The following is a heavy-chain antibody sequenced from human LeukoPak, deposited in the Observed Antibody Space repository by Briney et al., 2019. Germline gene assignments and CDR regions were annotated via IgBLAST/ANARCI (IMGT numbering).Heavy chain of an antibody. Sequence: GGSLRLSCAASGFTFSSYSMTWVRQSPGTGLQWISTLSGNSGEVFYAESVKGRFTISRDNSMNTLYLQMNNLRADDTALYYCARGGSGWFGRTDYWGQGTLVTVSS. CDR1: GFTFSSYS. V-gene: IGHV3-21*04. CDR3: ARGGSGWFGRTDY. J-gene: IGHJ4*02. CDR2: LSGNSGEV. D-gene: IGHD6-19*01.